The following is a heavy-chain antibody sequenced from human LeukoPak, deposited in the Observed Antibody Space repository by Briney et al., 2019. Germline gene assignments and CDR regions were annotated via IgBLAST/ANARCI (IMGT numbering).Heavy chain of an antibody. CDR1: GFTFSSYA. CDR2: ISGSGGST. V-gene: IGHV3-23*01. CDR3: AGLDTAYLDY. Sequence: GGSLRLSCAASGFTFSSYAMSWVRQPPGKGLEWVSAISGSGGSTYYADSVKARFTISRDKSKNTLYLQMNSLRAEDTAVYYCAGLDTAYLDYWGQGTLVIVTA. D-gene: IGHD5-18*01. J-gene: IGHJ4*02.